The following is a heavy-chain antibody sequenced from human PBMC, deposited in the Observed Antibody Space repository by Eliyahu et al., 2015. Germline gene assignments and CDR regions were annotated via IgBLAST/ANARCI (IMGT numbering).Heavy chain of an antibody. V-gene: IGHV6-1*01. J-gene: IGHJ4*02. Sequence: QLQLQQSGPGLVKPSQTXSLTCXIPGXHVSSNIAAWIWIRQSPSRGLEWLGRTYYRSKWYYDYAASVKSRITINADTSKNQFSLQLNSVTPEDTAVYYCARISQRTRPFWGPGTLVTVSS. D-gene: IGHD3-3*02. CDR1: GXHVSSNIAA. CDR3: ARISQRTRPF. CDR2: TYYRSKWYY.